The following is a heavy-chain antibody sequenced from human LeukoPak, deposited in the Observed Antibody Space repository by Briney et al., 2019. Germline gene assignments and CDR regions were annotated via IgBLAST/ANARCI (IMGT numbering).Heavy chain of an antibody. V-gene: IGHV1-24*01. Sequence: ASVKVSCKVSGYTLTELSMHWVRQAPGKGLAWVGGFDPEDGETIYAQKFQGRVTMTEETSTDTDYMELSSLRSEGTAVYYCATLYPGVDYWGQGTLVTVSS. CDR1: GYTLTELS. CDR3: ATLYPGVDY. D-gene: IGHD3-10*01. CDR2: FDPEDGET. J-gene: IGHJ4*02.